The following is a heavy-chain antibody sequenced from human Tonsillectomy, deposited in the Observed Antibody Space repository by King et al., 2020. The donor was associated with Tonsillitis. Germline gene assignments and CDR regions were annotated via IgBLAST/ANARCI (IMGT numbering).Heavy chain of an antibody. J-gene: IGHJ5*02. D-gene: IGHD2-2*01. Sequence: VQLQESGPGLVKPSETLSLTCTVSGGSISSYFWSWIRQPAGKGLEWIGRIYTSGSTSYNPSLKSRVTMSVDTSQNQFSLKLSSVTAADTAMYYCAREPRFGWFPGSGISAGVWFDPWGQGTLVTVSS. CDR3: AREPRFGWFPGSGISAGVWFDP. CDR1: GGSISSYF. CDR2: IYTSGST. V-gene: IGHV4-4*07.